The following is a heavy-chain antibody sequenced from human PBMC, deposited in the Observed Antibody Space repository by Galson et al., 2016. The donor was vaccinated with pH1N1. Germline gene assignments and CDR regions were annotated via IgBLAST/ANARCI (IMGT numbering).Heavy chain of an antibody. D-gene: IGHD3-16*01. CDR2: TTPNSGGT. Sequence: SVKVSCKASGYTFTGYYMHWVRQAPGKGLEWMGWTTPNSGGTNYAQKFQGRVTMTRDTSISTAYMELSRLRSDDTAVYYCARTPWFGGVGLFDYWGQGTLVTVSS. J-gene: IGHJ4*02. CDR1: GYTFTGYY. V-gene: IGHV1-2*02. CDR3: ARTPWFGGVGLFDY.